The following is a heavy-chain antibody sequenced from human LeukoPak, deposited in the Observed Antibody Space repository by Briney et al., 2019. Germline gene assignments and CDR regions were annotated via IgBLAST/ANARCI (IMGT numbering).Heavy chain of an antibody. CDR2: IYYSGRT. CDR3: ARLAPGYCSSTNCYAFDY. D-gene: IGHD2-2*01. Sequence: SETLSLTCSVSGDSISSSSYYWGWIRQPPGKGLEWIGSIYYSGRTYYNPTLKTRVTIAVDTSKNQFSLKLNSMTAADTSVYYCARLAPGYCSSTNCYAFDYWGRGALVTVSS. J-gene: IGHJ4*02. V-gene: IGHV4-39*01. CDR1: GDSISSSSYY.